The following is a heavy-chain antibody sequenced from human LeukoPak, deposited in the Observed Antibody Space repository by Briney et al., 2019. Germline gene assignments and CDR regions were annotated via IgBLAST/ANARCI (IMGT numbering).Heavy chain of an antibody. V-gene: IGHV1-2*02. Sequence: ASVKVSCKASGYTFTGYYLHWVRQAPGRGLGWMGWINPDTGGTTYAQKFQGRVTMTSDTSISTAYMELSRLRSDDTAEYYCARDRNGPGYSREFDFWGQGTLVTVSS. D-gene: IGHD6-13*01. CDR2: INPDTGGT. J-gene: IGHJ4*02. CDR1: GYTFTGYY. CDR3: ARDRNGPGYSREFDF.